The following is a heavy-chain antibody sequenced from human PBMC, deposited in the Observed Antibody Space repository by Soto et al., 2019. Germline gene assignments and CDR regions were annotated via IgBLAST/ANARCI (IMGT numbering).Heavy chain of an antibody. CDR3: ARGNDRAYSYYYMDV. CDR1: GFTFSSYS. D-gene: IGHD1-1*01. J-gene: IGHJ6*03. V-gene: IGHV3-21*01. CDR2: ISSSSNYR. Sequence: EVQLVESGGGLVKPGGSLRLSCAASGFTFSSYSMNWVRQAPGKGLEWVSSISSSSNYRNYADSVKGRFTISRDNAKNSLDLQMNSLRAEDTALDYCARGNDRAYSYYYMDVWGKGTTVTVSS.